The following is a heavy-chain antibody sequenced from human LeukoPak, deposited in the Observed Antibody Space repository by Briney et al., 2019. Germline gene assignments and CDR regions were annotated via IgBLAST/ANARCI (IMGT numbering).Heavy chain of an antibody. CDR1: GYTFTGYY. Sequence: ASVKVSCKASGYTFTGYYMHWVRQAPGQGLEWMGWINPNSGGTNYAQKFQGRVTMTRDTSISTAYMELSRLRSDDTAVYYCARDFHFKGHDAFDIWGQGTMVTVSS. V-gene: IGHV1-2*02. CDR2: INPNSGGT. CDR3: ARDFHFKGHDAFDI. J-gene: IGHJ3*02.